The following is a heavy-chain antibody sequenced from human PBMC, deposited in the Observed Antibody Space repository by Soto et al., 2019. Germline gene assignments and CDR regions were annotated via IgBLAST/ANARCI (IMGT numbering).Heavy chain of an antibody. V-gene: IGHV4-31*03. J-gene: IGHJ4*02. CDR2: IYYSGNT. D-gene: IGHD3-10*02. CDR3: ARLHPMSPGY. CDR1: GGSVSSGGYY. Sequence: SETLSLTCTVSGGSVSSGGYYWSWIRQHPGKGLEWIGYIYYSGNTFYNPSLKSRVTISVDTSKNQFSLKLSSVTAADTAVYYCARLHPMSPGYWGQGTLVTVSS.